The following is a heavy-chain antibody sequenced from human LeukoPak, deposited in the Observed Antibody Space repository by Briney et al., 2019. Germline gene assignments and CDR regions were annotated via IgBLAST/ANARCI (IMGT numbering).Heavy chain of an antibody. CDR3: AKDVTVVTPRDLFDY. D-gene: IGHD4-23*01. Sequence: PGGSLRLSCAASGFTFSNYAMTWVRQAPGKGLEWVSGISDGGSTTHYADSVKGRFTISRDNSKNTLYLQMNSLRAEDTAVYYCAKDVTVVTPRDLFDYWGQGTLVTVSS. V-gene: IGHV3-23*01. J-gene: IGHJ4*02. CDR2: ISDGGSTT. CDR1: GFTFSNYA.